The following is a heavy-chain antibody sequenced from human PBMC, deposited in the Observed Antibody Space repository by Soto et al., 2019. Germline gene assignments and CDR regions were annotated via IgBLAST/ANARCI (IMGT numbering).Heavy chain of an antibody. Sequence: QMQLVQSGPEVKKPGTSVKVSCKASGFTFTSSAMQWVRQARGQRLEWIGWIVVGSGNTNYAQKXXERGTSTRDMXXSXAXXELSSLRSEDTAVYYCAADLRGGYVPYYYYYGMDVWGQGTTVTVSS. J-gene: IGHJ6*02. CDR2: IVVGSGNT. V-gene: IGHV1-58*02. CDR3: AADLRGGYVPYYYYYGMDV. D-gene: IGHD5-12*01. CDR1: GFTFTSSA.